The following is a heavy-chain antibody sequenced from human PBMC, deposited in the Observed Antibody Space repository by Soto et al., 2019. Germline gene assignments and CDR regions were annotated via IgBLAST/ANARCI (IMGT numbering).Heavy chain of an antibody. CDR1: GFILSTHD. V-gene: IGHV3-13*01. CDR2: IGTLGDT. Sequence: QLVAPGGGLVQPGGSLRLSCVASGFILSTHDLHWVRDTPGEGLEWVSGIGTLGDTFYGASVKGRFTISRENAKNSLYLQMNSLTVGDTAVYYCVRGRSFDFASTPPPTFGPWGQGTLVTVSS. D-gene: IGHD3-9*01. CDR3: VRGRSFDFASTPPPTFGP. J-gene: IGHJ5*02.